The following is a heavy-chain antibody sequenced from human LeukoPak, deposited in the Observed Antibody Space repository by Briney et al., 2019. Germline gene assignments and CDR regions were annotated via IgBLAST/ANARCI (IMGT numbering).Heavy chain of an antibody. J-gene: IGHJ4*02. CDR3: ARGTPYYFDY. D-gene: IGHD2-15*01. CDR1: GFTFSTYT. Sequence: PGGSLRLSCAASGFTFSTYTMNWVRQAPGKGLEWLSYISSSSSAIYYADSVKGRFTISRDNAKNSLYLQMNSLRAEDTAVYYCARGTPYYFDYRGQGVLVTVSS. V-gene: IGHV3-48*01. CDR2: ISSSSSAI.